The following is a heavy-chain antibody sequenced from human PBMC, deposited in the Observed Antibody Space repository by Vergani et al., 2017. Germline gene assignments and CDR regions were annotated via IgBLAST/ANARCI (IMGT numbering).Heavy chain of an antibody. V-gene: IGHV3-66*02. CDR2: IYSGGST. Sequence: EVQLVESGGGLVQPGGSLRLSCAASGFTVSSNYMSWVRQAQGKGLEWVSVIYSGGSTYYADSVKGRFTISRDNSKNTLYLQMNSLRAEDTAVYYCASGSGWSPPYFDYWGQGTLVTVSS. J-gene: IGHJ4*02. CDR3: ASGSGWSPPYFDY. CDR1: GFTVSSNY. D-gene: IGHD6-19*01.